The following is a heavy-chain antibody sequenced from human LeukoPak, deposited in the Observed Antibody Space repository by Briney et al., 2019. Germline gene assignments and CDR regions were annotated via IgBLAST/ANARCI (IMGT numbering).Heavy chain of an antibody. Sequence: GGSLRLSCAASGFTFSSHSMNWVRQAPGKGLEWVSSISSSSSYIYYADSVKGRFTISRDNAKNSLYLQMNSLRAEDTAVYYCARDLNYYDSSGYFQDAFDIWGQGTMVTVSS. CDR2: ISSSSSYI. J-gene: IGHJ3*02. D-gene: IGHD3-22*01. V-gene: IGHV3-21*01. CDR3: ARDLNYYDSSGYFQDAFDI. CDR1: GFTFSSHS.